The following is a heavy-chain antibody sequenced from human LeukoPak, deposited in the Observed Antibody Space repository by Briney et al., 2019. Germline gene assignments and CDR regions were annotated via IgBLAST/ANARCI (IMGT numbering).Heavy chain of an antibody. D-gene: IGHD3-3*01. CDR1: GFTFSSYE. J-gene: IGHJ6*02. V-gene: IGHV3-48*03. Sequence: PGGSLRLSCAASGFTFSSYEMNWVRQAPGKGLEWVSYISSSGSTIYYADSVKGRFTISRDNAKNSLYLQMNSLRAEDTAVYYCARDRPTYDDFWSGYYTYYYYGMDVWGQGTTVTVSS. CDR3: ARDRPTYDDFWSGYYTYYYYGMDV. CDR2: ISSSGSTI.